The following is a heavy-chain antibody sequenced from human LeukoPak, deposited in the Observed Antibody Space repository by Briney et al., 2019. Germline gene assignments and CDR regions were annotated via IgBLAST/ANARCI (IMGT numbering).Heavy chain of an antibody. CDR1: GFTFSSYA. Sequence: GGSLRLSCAASGFTFSSYAMSWVRQAPGKGLEWVSSISSSSSYIYYADSVKGRFTISRDNAKNSLYLQMNSLRAEDTAVYYCAREPYCSSTSCSNTGNAFDIWGQGTMVTVSS. CDR3: AREPYCSSTSCSNTGNAFDI. CDR2: ISSSSSYI. J-gene: IGHJ3*02. D-gene: IGHD2-2*01. V-gene: IGHV3-21*01.